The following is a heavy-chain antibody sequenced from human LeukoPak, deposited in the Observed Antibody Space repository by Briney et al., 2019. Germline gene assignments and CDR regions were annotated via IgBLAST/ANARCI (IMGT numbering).Heavy chain of an antibody. D-gene: IGHD5-18*01. Sequence: GGSLRLSCAASGFTFSSYSMNWVRQAPGKGLEWVSSISSSSSYIYYADSVKGRFTISRDNAKNSLYLQMNSLRAEDTAVYYCARVRTSGYSYGPGNAFDIWGQGTMVTVSS. CDR3: ARVRTSGYSYGPGNAFDI. CDR1: GFTFSSYS. CDR2: ISSSSSYI. J-gene: IGHJ3*02. V-gene: IGHV3-21*01.